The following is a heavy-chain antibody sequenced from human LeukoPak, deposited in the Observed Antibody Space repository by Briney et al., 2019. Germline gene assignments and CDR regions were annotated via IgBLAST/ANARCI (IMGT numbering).Heavy chain of an antibody. D-gene: IGHD6-6*01. V-gene: IGHV1-46*01. CDR1: GYTFTSYY. CDR3: ARELSSSSRLLDS. Sequence: GASVKVSCKASGYTFTSYYMHWVRQAPGQGLEWMGIINPSVGSTSHAQKFQGRVTMIRDMSTSTVYMELSSLRSEDTAVYYCARELSSSSRLLDSWGQGTLVTVSS. CDR2: INPSVGST. J-gene: IGHJ4*02.